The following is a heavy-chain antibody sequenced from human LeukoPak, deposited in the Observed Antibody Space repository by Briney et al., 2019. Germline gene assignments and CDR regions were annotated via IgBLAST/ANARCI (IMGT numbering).Heavy chain of an antibody. CDR1: GGSISSSSYY. Sequence: PSETLSLTCTVSGGSISSSSYYWGWIRQPPGKGLEWLGSIYYSGSTYYNPSLKSRVTISVDTSENQFSLNLSSVTAADTAVYYCVRHVRTDYGYVWGSYRWGQGTLVTVSS. CDR2: IYYSGST. CDR3: VRHVRTDYGYVWGSYR. V-gene: IGHV4-39*01. J-gene: IGHJ4*02. D-gene: IGHD3-16*02.